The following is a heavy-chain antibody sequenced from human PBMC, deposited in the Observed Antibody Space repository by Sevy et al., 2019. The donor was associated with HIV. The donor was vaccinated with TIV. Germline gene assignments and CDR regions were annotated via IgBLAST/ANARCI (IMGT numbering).Heavy chain of an antibody. D-gene: IGHD6-13*01. CDR1: EFTFSSYA. J-gene: IGHJ4*02. V-gene: IGHV3-23*01. CDR3: AKLTGSSSWSGVDY. CDR2: ISGGGGST. Sequence: GGSLRLSCAASEFTFSSYAMSWVRQAPGKGLEWVSTISGGGGSTYYADSVKGRFTISRDNSKNTLYLQMNSRRAEDTAVYYCAKLTGSSSWSGVDYWGQGTLVTVSS.